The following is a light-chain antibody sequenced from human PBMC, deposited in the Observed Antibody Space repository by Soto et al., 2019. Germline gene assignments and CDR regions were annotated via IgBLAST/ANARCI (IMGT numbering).Light chain of an antibody. CDR3: QQYNDWPPKRT. V-gene: IGKV3-15*01. CDR1: QSITTN. J-gene: IGKJ1*01. Sequence: EVVMTQSPVTLSVSPGERATLSCRASQSITTNLVWYQQKPGQAPRLLIYGASTRATGVPARFSGSGSGTPFTLTINTLQSEDFAVYYCQQYNDWPPKRTFGQGTKVDIK. CDR2: GAS.